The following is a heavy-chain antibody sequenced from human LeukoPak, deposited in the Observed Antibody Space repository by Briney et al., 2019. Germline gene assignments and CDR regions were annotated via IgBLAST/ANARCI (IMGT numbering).Heavy chain of an antibody. Sequence: GGSLRLSCAASGFTFSSYSMNWVRQAPGKGLVWVSSISSSSSYIYYADSVKGRFTISRDNAKNSLYLQMNSLRAEDTAVYYCARDSYDFWSGQNWFDPWGQGTLVTVSS. CDR1: GFTFSSYS. CDR2: ISSSSSYI. D-gene: IGHD3-3*01. V-gene: IGHV3-21*01. J-gene: IGHJ5*02. CDR3: ARDSYDFWSGQNWFDP.